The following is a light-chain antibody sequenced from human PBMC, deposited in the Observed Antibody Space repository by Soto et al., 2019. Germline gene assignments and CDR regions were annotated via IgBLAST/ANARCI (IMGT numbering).Light chain of an antibody. CDR3: SSYTSSSTLA. Sequence: QSALTQPASVSGSPGQSITISCTGTSSDVGGYNHVSWYQQHPGKAPKLMIYAVSNRPSGVSNRFSASKSGNTASLTISGLQAEDEADYYCSSYTSSSTLAFGGGTKLTVL. V-gene: IGLV2-14*01. CDR1: SSDVGGYNH. CDR2: AVS. J-gene: IGLJ2*01.